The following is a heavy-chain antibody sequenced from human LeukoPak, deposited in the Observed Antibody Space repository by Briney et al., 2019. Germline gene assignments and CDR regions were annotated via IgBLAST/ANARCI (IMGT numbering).Heavy chain of an antibody. CDR2: IYYSGST. Sequence: SETLSLTCTVSGGSISSHYWSWIRQPPGKGLEWIGYIYYSGSTNYNPSLKSRVTISVDTSKNQFSLKLSSVTAADTAVYYCASLVLDYYHYYMDVWGKGTTVTVSS. V-gene: IGHV4-59*11. J-gene: IGHJ6*03. D-gene: IGHD3-10*01. CDR1: GGSISSHY. CDR3: ASLVLDYYHYYMDV.